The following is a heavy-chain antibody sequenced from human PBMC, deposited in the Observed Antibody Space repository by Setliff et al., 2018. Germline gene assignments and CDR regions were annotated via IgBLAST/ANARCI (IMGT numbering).Heavy chain of an antibody. Sequence: LSLSCVASGFTFSNYEFNWVRQAPGKGLEWISYISNGGGAVKYHADSVKGRFTISRDNSKNTLYLQMNSLRPEDTAVYYCARTCSGSGCYAGLESWGQGTPVTVSS. D-gene: IGHD2-15*01. J-gene: IGHJ4*02. CDR1: GFTFSNYE. V-gene: IGHV3-48*03. CDR3: ARTCSGSGCYAGLES. CDR2: ISNGGGAVK.